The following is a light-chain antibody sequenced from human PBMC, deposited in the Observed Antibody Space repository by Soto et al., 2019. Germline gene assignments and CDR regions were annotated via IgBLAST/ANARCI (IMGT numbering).Light chain of an antibody. Sequence: EIVLTQSPGTLSLSPGERATLSCRASQSVSSTFIAWYQQKPGQAPRLLIFGTASRASGIPDRFSGSGSGPDFTLNISRLEPEDFAVYHCRQYRRLLGFAFGGGTHVNI. J-gene: IGKJ4*01. CDR2: GTA. CDR1: QSVSSTF. V-gene: IGKV3-20*01. CDR3: RQYRRLLGFA.